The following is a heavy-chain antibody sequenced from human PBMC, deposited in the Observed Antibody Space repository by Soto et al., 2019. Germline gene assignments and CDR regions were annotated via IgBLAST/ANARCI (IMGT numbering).Heavy chain of an antibody. Sequence: DVQLVESGGGLIQPGESLRLSCAAFGLTVSGKKYVAWVRQAPGKGLEWVSALYDVDGSFYADSVKGRFTTSSDSSKTTVYLQMIGLRPDDTAVYYCATWHEREHAYDVWGQGTTVTVSS. CDR1: GLTVSGKKY. V-gene: IGHV3-53*01. CDR3: ATWHEREHAYDV. D-gene: IGHD1-1*01. J-gene: IGHJ3*01. CDR2: LYDVDGS.